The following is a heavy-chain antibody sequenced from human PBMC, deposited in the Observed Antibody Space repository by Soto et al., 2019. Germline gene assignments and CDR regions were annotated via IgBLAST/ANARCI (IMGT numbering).Heavy chain of an antibody. CDR1: GFTFSSYA. D-gene: IGHD3-10*01. CDR2: ISGSGGST. Sequence: GGSLRLSCAASGFTFSSYAMSWVRQAPGKGLEWVSAISGSGGSTYYADSVKGRFTISRDNSKNTLYLQMNSLRAEDTAVYYCFGSSPASRFGEFPFDPWGQGTLVTVSS. V-gene: IGHV3-23*01. CDR3: FGSSPASRFGEFPFDP. J-gene: IGHJ5*02.